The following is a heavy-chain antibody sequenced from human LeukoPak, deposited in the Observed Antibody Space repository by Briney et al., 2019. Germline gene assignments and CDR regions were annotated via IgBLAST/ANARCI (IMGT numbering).Heavy chain of an antibody. CDR1: GFTLSRYG. V-gene: IGHV3-30*18. CDR2: MSYDGTKK. CDR3: AKDLIL. Sequence: PGGSLRLSCAASGFTLSRYGMYWVRQAPGKGLEWVALMSYDGTKKYYADSVKGRFTISRDNSKNTLYLQMFSLRPEDTAVYFCAKDLILWGQGTVVTVSS. J-gene: IGHJ3*01.